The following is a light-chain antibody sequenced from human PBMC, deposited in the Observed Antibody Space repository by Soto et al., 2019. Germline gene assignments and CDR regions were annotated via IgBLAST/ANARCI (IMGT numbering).Light chain of an antibody. CDR3: QVWDSSSDHHV. J-gene: IGLJ1*01. CDR2: YDS. CDR1: NSGRKS. Sequence: SYELTQPPSVSVAPGKTARIICGGNNSGRKSVHWYQQKPGQAPVLVIYYDSDRPSGIPERFSGSNSGNTATLTISRVEAGDEADYYCQVWDSSSDHHVFGTGTKLTVL. V-gene: IGLV3-21*04.